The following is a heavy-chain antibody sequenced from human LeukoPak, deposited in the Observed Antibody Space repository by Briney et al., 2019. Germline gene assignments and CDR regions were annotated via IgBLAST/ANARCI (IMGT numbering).Heavy chain of an antibody. Sequence: GGSLRLSCAASGFTFSSYGMHWVRQAPGKGLEWVAVIWYDGSNKYYADSVKGRFTISRDNSKNTLYLQMNSLRAEDTAVYYCARDSQQLERRAWFDPWGQGTLVTVSS. J-gene: IGHJ5*02. CDR2: IWYDGSNK. D-gene: IGHD1-1*01. CDR1: GFTFSSYG. CDR3: ARDSQQLERRAWFDP. V-gene: IGHV3-33*01.